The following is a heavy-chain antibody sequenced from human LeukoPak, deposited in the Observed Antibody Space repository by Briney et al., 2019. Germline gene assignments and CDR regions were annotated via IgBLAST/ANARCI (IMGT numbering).Heavy chain of an antibody. CDR3: AKTSSWPRGAFDY. Sequence: GGSLRLSCAASGFTFDDYAMHWVRQAPGKGLEWVSGISWSSGSIGYADSVKGRFTISRDNAKNSLYLQMNSLRAEDTALYYCAKTSSWPRGAFDYWGQGTLVTVSS. D-gene: IGHD6-13*01. J-gene: IGHJ4*02. CDR2: ISWSSGSI. CDR1: GFTFDDYA. V-gene: IGHV3-9*01.